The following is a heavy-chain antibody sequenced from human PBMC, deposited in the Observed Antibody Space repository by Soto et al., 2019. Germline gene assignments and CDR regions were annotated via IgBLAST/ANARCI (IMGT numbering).Heavy chain of an antibody. CDR1: GGSISSRGYY. CDR2: IYYSGST. D-gene: IGHD3-22*01. Sequence: PEETLSLTCTVSGGSISSRGYYWGWIRQPPGKGLEWIGTIYYSGSTYYNPSLKSRVTISVDTSMNQFSLKLSSVTAADTAVYYCARRNYFDDVFDMWGQGTMVTVSS. CDR3: ARRNYFDDVFDM. V-gene: IGHV4-39*07. J-gene: IGHJ3*02.